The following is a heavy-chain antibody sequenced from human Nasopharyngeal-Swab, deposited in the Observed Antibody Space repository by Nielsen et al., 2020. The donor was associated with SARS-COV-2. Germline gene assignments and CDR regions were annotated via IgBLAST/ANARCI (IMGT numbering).Heavy chain of an antibody. V-gene: IGHV3-23*01. CDR3: AKGGRSITIFGVAGSFDN. CDR1: GFTFSSYA. CDR2: ISGSGRGT. D-gene: IGHD3-3*01. J-gene: IGHJ4*02. Sequence: GGSLRLSCAASGFTFSSYAMSWVRQAPGQGLEWVSVISGSGRGTYYADSVKGRFTISRDKSQNTLYLQMSSLRADDTAVYYCAKGGRSITIFGVAGSFDNWGQGTLVTVSS.